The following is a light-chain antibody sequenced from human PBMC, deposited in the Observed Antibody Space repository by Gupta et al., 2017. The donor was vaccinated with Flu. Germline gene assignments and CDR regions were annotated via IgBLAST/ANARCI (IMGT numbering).Light chain of an antibody. Sequence: CSAASSDVVAYNYVSWYQQHPGKAPKLMLFEVSNRPSGVSNRFSGSKSGNTASLTISGLQAEDEADYHCSSYTSSSTRVFGGGTKLTVL. CDR3: SSYTSSSTRV. CDR2: EVS. J-gene: IGLJ3*02. CDR1: SSDVVAYNY. V-gene: IGLV2-14*01.